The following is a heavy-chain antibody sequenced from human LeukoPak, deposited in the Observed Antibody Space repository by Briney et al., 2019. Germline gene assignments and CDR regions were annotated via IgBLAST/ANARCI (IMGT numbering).Heavy chain of an antibody. D-gene: IGHD4-11*01. J-gene: IGHJ4*02. CDR3: AKRRSVTPIREAIDS. CDR2: ITASGSGT. V-gene: IGHV3-23*01. CDR1: GFTFSSYA. Sequence: AGGSLTLSCAASGFTFSSYAMTWVRQAPGRGLEWVSAITASGSGTYYADSVKGRFTISRDNSRNTLYLQMDSLRAEDTAVYYCAKRRSVTPIREAIDSWGQGTLVTVSS.